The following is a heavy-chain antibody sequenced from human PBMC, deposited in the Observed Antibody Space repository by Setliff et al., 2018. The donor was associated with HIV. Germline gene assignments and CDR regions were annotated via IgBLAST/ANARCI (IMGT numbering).Heavy chain of an antibody. J-gene: IGHJ4*02. CDR2: IDHIGST. V-gene: IGHV4-38-2*01. CDR3: ARLYSPPRGFDF. CDR1: GYSISNGYN. D-gene: IGHD5-12*01. Sequence: SETLSLTCAVSGYSISNGYNWAWIRQPPGKGLEWIGSIDHIGSTYYNPSLKGRVTISVDTSKNQFSLRLRAVTAADTAIYYCARLYSPPRGFDFWGQGTLVTVS.